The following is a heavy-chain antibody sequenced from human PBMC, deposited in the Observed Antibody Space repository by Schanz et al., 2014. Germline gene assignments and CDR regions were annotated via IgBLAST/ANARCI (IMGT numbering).Heavy chain of an antibody. V-gene: IGHV3-11*06. D-gene: IGHD2-2*01. CDR3: ARAGYDADNWFDP. CDR1: GFSFSDYY. Sequence: QVHLLESGGGLVEPGGSLRLSCAASGFSFSDYYMSWIRQAPGKGLEWISFINTGSNYINYADSVKGRFTISRDSSKNTLYLQMNSLRAEDTAVYYCARAGYDADNWFDPWGQGTLVTVSS. J-gene: IGHJ5*02. CDR2: INTGSNYI.